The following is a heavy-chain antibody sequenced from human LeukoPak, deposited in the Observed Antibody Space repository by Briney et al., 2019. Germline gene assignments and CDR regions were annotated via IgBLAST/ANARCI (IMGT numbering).Heavy chain of an antibody. CDR3: ARGHLGIVVAPDY. V-gene: IGHV4-31*03. D-gene: IGHD3-22*01. Sequence: SETLSLTRTVSGGSISSGGYYWSWIRQHPGKGLEWIGYIYYSGSTYYNPSLKSRVTISVDTSKNQFSLKLSSVTAADTAVYYCARGHLGIVVAPDYWGQGTLVTVSS. J-gene: IGHJ4*02. CDR1: GGSISSGGYY. CDR2: IYYSGST.